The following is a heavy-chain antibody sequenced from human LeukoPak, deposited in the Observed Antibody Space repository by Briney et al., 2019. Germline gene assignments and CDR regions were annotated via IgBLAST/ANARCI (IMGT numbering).Heavy chain of an antibody. CDR2: IRGDGSSR. V-gene: IGHV3-43*02. D-gene: IGHD1-26*01. CDR1: GFTFDDYA. Sequence: GGSLRLSCAASGFTFDDYAMHWVRQATGKGLEGVSRIRGDGSSRYYADSVKGRFTISRDNSKNSLYLQMNSLRTEDTALYYCAIFSYKSYDRPGTIVHYWGQGTLVSVFS. CDR3: AIFSYKSYDRPGTIVHY. J-gene: IGHJ4*02.